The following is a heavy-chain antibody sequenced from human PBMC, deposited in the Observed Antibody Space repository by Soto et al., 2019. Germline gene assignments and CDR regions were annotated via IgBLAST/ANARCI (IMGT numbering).Heavy chain of an antibody. J-gene: IGHJ4*02. CDR3: ARDTKADYYDSSGTDDY. D-gene: IGHD3-22*01. V-gene: IGHV1-18*01. Sequence: QVQLVQSGAEVKKPGASVKVSCKASGYTFTSYGISWVRQAPGQGLEWMGWISAYNGNTNYAQKLQGRVTMTTDTSTSTAYMELRSLISDDTAVYYCARDTKADYYDSSGTDDYWGQGTLVTVSS. CDR2: ISAYNGNT. CDR1: GYTFTSYG.